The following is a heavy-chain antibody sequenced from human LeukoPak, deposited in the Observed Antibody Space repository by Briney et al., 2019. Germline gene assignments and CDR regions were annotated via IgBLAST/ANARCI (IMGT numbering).Heavy chain of an antibody. CDR3: ARGDFDSSGGNYYDF. CDR1: GGSMRSSY. CDR2: IYYSGTT. D-gene: IGHD3-9*01. Sequence: NPSETLSLTCTVSGGSMRSSYWNWTRQPPGKGLEWIGYIYYSGTTKYNPSLKGRVTISVDTTKNQFSLKLTSVTTADTAVYYCARGDFDSSGGNYYDFWGQGTLVTVSS. V-gene: IGHV4-59*01. J-gene: IGHJ4*02.